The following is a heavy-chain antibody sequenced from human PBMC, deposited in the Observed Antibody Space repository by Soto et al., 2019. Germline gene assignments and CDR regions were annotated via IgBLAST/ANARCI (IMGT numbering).Heavy chain of an antibody. CDR1: GFTFSSYA. CDR2: ISNDGSNK. V-gene: IGHV3-30-3*01. J-gene: IGHJ3*01. Sequence: QVQLVESGGGVVQPGRSLRLSCAASGFTFSSYAMHWVRQAPGKGLGWVAVISNDGSNKYYADSVKGRFTISRDNSKNTLYLQRNSLRDEDTAVYYCARDGQTLWYYFCGKVKNAFDYWGQGTMVTVSS. CDR3: ARDGQTLWYYFCGKVKNAFDY. D-gene: IGHD3-3*01.